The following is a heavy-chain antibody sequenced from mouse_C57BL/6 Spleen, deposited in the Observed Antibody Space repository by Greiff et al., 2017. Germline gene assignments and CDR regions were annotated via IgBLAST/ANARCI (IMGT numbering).Heavy chain of an antibody. CDR1: GFTFSDYY. D-gene: IGHD3-2*02. Sequence: DVHLVESGGGLVQPGGSLKLSCAASGFTFSDYYMYWVRQTPEKRLEWVAYISNGGGSTYYPDTVKGRFTISRDNAKNTLYLQMSRLKSEDTAMYYCARQGSQAWFAYWGQGTLVTVSA. V-gene: IGHV5-12*01. CDR3: ARQGSQAWFAY. J-gene: IGHJ3*01. CDR2: ISNGGGST.